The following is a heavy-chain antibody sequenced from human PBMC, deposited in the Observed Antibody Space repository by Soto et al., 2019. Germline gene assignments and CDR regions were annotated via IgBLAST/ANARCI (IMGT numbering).Heavy chain of an antibody. CDR3: ARGGSNDWQVAFDI. Sequence: NPSETLSLTCVVSGGSFSTYYYNWIRQSPGKGLEWIGEINHSGSNNYSPSLKSRVTVSLDTSKNQFSLKLTSVTAADTAVYYCARGGSNDWQVAFDIWGQGTMVTVSS. CDR1: GGSFSTYY. J-gene: IGHJ3*02. V-gene: IGHV4-34*01. CDR2: INHSGSN. D-gene: IGHD3-9*01.